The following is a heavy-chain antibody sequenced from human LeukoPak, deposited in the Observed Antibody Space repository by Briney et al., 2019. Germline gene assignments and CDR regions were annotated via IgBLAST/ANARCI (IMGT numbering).Heavy chain of an antibody. CDR3: AKWASDDRAFDL. V-gene: IGHV4-59*08. CDR2: GHDSGNP. D-gene: IGHD2-8*01. Sequence: PAETLSLTCTVSGTSITSYYWNWIRQAPGQGPEWIGYGHDSGNPNYNPPLKSRVTISVNTSKNQFSLRLSSVTAADTAVYFCAKWASDDRAFDLWGQGTMVTASS. J-gene: IGHJ4*02. CDR1: GTSITSYY.